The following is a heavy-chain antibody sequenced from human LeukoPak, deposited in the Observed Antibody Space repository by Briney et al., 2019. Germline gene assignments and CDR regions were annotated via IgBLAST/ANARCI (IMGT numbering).Heavy chain of an antibody. V-gene: IGHV3-48*01. D-gene: IGHD2-2*02. CDR1: GFTFSSYS. CDR3: ARDRPDCSSTSCYTIRGGDY. J-gene: IGHJ4*02. CDR2: ISSSSSTI. Sequence: PGGSLRLSCAASGFTFSSYSMNWVRQAPGKGLEWVSYISSSSSTIYYADSVKGRFTISRDNAKNSLYLQMNSLRAEDTAVYYCARDRPDCSSTSCYTIRGGDYWGQGTLVTVSS.